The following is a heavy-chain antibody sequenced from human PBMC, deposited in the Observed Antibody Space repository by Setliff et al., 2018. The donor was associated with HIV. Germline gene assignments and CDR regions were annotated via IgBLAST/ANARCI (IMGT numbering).Heavy chain of an antibody. Sequence: PGGSLRLSCAASGFTFSNAWMNWVRQAPGKGLEWVGRVKSKGSGGTTDYATPVKGRFTISRDDSTNTMYLQMNSLETEDTAVYYCTTGYTGAPHDNYWGQGTLVTVSS. CDR2: VKSKGSGGTT. CDR3: TTGYTGAPHDNY. J-gene: IGHJ4*02. D-gene: IGHD1-20*01. V-gene: IGHV3-15*07. CDR1: GFTFSNAW.